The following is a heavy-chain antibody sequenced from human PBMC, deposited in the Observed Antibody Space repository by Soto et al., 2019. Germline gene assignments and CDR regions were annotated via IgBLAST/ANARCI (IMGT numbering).Heavy chain of an antibody. Sequence: QVQLVQSGAEVRKPGASVNISCRASGFSFSDNLINWVRQAPGQSLEWMGWINPDNGNTRYPQTFQGRVTISRHSSASIAYVEVSDLTSEDTAVYYCARDILSVGPRANEAFDVWGQGTMVTVSS. CDR2: INPDNGNT. CDR3: ARDILSVGPRANEAFDV. CDR1: GFSFSDNL. V-gene: IGHV1-3*01. J-gene: IGHJ3*01. D-gene: IGHD2-8*02.